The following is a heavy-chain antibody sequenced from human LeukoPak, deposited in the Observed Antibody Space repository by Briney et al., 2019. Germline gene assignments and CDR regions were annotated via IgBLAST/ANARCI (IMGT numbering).Heavy chain of an antibody. CDR1: GFTFSSYS. D-gene: IGHD6-19*01. V-gene: IGHV3-21*01. CDR3: ATAVASSSGWYADY. CDR2: ISSSSSYI. Sequence: GSLRLSCAASGFTFSSYSMNWVRQAPGKGLEWVSSISSSSSYIYYADSVKGRFTISRDNAKNSLYLQMNSLRAEDTAVYYCATAVASSSGWYADYWGQGTLVTVSS. J-gene: IGHJ4*02.